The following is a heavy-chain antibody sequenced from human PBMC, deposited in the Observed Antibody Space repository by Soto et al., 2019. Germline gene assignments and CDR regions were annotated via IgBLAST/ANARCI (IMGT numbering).Heavy chain of an antibody. Sequence: GASVKVSCKASGGTFTSYAISWVRQAPGQGLEWMGGIIPIFGTANYAQKFQGRVTITADESTSTAYMELSSLRSEDTAVYYCAGVRNSQVYYYYYGMDVWGQGTTVTVSS. CDR3: AGVRNSQVYYYYYGMDV. V-gene: IGHV1-69*13. CDR2: IIPIFGTA. J-gene: IGHJ6*02. CDR1: GGTFTSYA.